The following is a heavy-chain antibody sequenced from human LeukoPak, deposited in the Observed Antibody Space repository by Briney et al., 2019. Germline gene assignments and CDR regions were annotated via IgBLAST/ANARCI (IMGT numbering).Heavy chain of an antibody. V-gene: IGHV1-69*04. Sequence: SVKVSCKASGGTFSSYAISWVRQAPGQGLEWTGRIIPILGIANYAQKFQGRVTITADKSTSTAYMELSSLRSEDTAVYYCANVEMATKGYGMDVWGQGTTVTVSS. D-gene: IGHD5-24*01. CDR2: IIPILGIA. CDR3: ANVEMATKGYGMDV. CDR1: GGTFSSYA. J-gene: IGHJ6*02.